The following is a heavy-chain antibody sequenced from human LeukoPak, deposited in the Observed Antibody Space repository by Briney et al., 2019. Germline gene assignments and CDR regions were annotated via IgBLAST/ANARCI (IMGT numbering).Heavy chain of an antibody. CDR3: ARAPYGSGANWFDP. CDR2: IYPSAST. Sequence: SETLSLTWTVSGGSISTDYWSWIRQPAGKGLEWIGRIYPSASTNYNPSLKSRVTMSADTSKNQFSLKLSSVTAADTAVYYCARAPYGSGANWFDPWGQGTLVTVSS. V-gene: IGHV4-4*07. CDR1: GGSISTDY. J-gene: IGHJ5*02. D-gene: IGHD3-10*01.